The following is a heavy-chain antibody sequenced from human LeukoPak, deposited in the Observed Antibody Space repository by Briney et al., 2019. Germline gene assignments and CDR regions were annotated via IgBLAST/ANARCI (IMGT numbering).Heavy chain of an antibody. CDR1: GFTVSSNY. CDR3: ARDDGSGGPFDY. CDR2: IHSGGSP. V-gene: IGHV3-66*01. Sequence: PGGSLRLSCAVSGFTVSSNYMNWVRQAPGKGLEWVSVIHSGGSPYYVDSVKGRFTISRDGPKNTLYLQMNSLRAEDTAVYYCARDDGSGGPFDYWGQGTLVTVSS. D-gene: IGHD3-10*01. J-gene: IGHJ4*02.